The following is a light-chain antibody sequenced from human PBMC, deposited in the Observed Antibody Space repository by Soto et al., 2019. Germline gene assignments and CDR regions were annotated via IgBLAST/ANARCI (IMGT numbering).Light chain of an antibody. CDR2: DVT. CDR3: CSYAGTYTLWV. CDR1: SSDVGGYNF. Sequence: QSALTQPRSVSGSPGQSVTISCTGTSSDVGGYNFVSWYQQHPGKAPKLILYDVTKRPSGVPDRFSGSKSCNTASLTISGLQAEDEADYYCCSYAGTYTLWVFGGGTKLTVL. J-gene: IGLJ3*02. V-gene: IGLV2-11*01.